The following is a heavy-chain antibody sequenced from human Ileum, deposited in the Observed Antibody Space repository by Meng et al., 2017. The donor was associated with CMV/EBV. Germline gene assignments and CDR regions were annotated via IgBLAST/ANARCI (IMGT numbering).Heavy chain of an antibody. CDR1: GDKFSNYG. J-gene: IGHJ5*02. V-gene: IGHV1-18*01. D-gene: IGHD6-19*01. CDR2: ISAYNGET. Sequence: SCKASGDKFSNYGFTWVRQAPGQGLEWMGWISAYNGETKSAQNLQGRVTMTTDTSTSTAYMELRSLRSDDTAVYYCASAASVAGTPESWGQGTLVTVSS. CDR3: ASAASVAGTPES.